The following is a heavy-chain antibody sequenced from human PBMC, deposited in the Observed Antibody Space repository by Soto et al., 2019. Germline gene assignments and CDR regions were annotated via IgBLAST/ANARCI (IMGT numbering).Heavy chain of an antibody. CDR2: INAGNGNT. Sequence: GASVKVSCKASGYTFTSYARHWVRQAPGQRLEWMGWINAGNGNTKYSQKFQGRVTITRDTSASTAYMELSSLRSEDTAVYYCARAHKGRIVVVVAADFNWFDPWGQGTLVTVSS. J-gene: IGHJ5*02. V-gene: IGHV1-3*01. CDR1: GYTFTSYA. CDR3: ARAHKGRIVVVVAADFNWFDP. D-gene: IGHD2-15*01.